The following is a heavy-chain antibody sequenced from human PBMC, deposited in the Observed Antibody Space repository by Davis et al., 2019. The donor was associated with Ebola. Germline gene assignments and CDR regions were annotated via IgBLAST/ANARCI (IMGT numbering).Heavy chain of an antibody. V-gene: IGHV1-69*04. CDR2: IIPILGIA. CDR3: ATDRGGELLT. Sequence: AASVKVSCKASGGTFSSYTITWVRQAPGQGLEWMGRIIPILGIANYPQKFQGRVTMTEDTSTDTAYMELSSLRSEDTAVYYCATDRGGELLTWGQGTLVTVSS. J-gene: IGHJ5*02. CDR1: GGTFSSYT. D-gene: IGHD1-26*01.